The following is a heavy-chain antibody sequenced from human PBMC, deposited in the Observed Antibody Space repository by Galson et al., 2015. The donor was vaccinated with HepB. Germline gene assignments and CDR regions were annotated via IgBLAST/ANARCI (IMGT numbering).Heavy chain of an antibody. CDR1: DDSISIYS. CDR2: IFYTAKT. J-gene: IGHJ4*02. CDR3: ARRQPARLAPFDS. Sequence: SETLSLTCTVSDDSISIYSWNWIRQPPGKGRGWIVYIFYTAKTSYNPSLRGRVTIPVDTSKNQFSLSLTSMAAADMAVYYCARRQPARLAPFDSWGQGTLVTVSS. V-gene: IGHV4-59*08. D-gene: IGHD1-14*01.